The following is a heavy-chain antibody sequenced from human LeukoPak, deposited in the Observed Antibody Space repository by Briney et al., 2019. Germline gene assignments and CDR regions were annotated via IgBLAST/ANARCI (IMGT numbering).Heavy chain of an antibody. CDR2: XSSGSSYT. D-gene: IGHD4-17*01. V-gene: IGHV3-11*06. Sequence: GGSLRLSCAASGFTFSDXYMXWIRQAPGXXXXXXXXXSSGSSYTNYADSVKGXFTXSRDNAKNSLYLQMNSLRAEDTAVYYCARDRYYGDHTQVDYWGQGTLVTVSS. J-gene: IGHJ4*02. CDR1: GFTFSDXY. CDR3: ARDRYYGDHTQVDY.